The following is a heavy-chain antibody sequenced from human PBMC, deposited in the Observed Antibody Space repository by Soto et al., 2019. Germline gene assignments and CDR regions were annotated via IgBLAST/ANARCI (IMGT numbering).Heavy chain of an antibody. V-gene: IGHV5-10-1*01. CDR1: GYTFTTYW. Sequence: PGESLKISCKGTGYTFTTYWITWVRQMPGKGLEWMGRIDPSDSYTEYSPSFQGHVTISADKSISTAYLQWSRLKASDTAMYYCARQGYCSTTSCNWDFDYWGQGTLVTVSS. CDR3: ARQGYCSTTSCNWDFDY. CDR2: IDPSDSYT. D-gene: IGHD2-2*01. J-gene: IGHJ4*02.